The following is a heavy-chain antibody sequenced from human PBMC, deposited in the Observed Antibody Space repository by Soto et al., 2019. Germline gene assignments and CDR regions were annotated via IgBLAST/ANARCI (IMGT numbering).Heavy chain of an antibody. D-gene: IGHD2-15*01. CDR2: ISSSSSYI. V-gene: IGHV3-21*01. CDR3: ARGSYCSGGSCYSWSGNYSYLDV. J-gene: IGHJ6*03. Sequence: GGSLRLSCAASGFPFSSYSMNWVRQAPGKGLEWVSSISSSSSYIYYADSVKGRFTISRDNAKNSLYLQMNSLRAEDTAVYYCARGSYCSGGSCYSWSGNYSYLDVWGKGTTVTVSS. CDR1: GFPFSSYS.